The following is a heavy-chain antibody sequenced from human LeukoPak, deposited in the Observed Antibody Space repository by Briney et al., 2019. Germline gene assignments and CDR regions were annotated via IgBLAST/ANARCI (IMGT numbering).Heavy chain of an antibody. J-gene: IGHJ4*02. CDR3: ARRGSYYV. Sequence: PSETPSLTCTVSGGSISSSSYYWGWIRQPPGKGLEWIGSIYYSGSTYYNPSLKSRVTISVDTSKNQFSLKLSSVTAADTAVYYCARRGSYYVWGQGTLVTVSS. CDR2: IYYSGST. D-gene: IGHD1-26*01. CDR1: GGSISSSSYY. V-gene: IGHV4-39*01.